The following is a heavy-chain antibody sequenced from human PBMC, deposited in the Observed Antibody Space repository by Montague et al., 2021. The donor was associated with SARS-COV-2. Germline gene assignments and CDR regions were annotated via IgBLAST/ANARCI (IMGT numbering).Heavy chain of an antibody. CDR1: GFIFSSFA. D-gene: IGHD1-26*01. CDR2: VRSSGGSP. Sequence: SLRLSCAASGFIFSSFAMSWVRQAPGKGLEWVSAVRSSGGSPNYADSVKGRFTIYRDNSNNMLYLQMSGLRAEDTAVYYCAKDMWDLYYFGYWGQGTLVTVST. CDR3: AKDMWDLYYFGY. J-gene: IGHJ4*02. V-gene: IGHV3-23*01.